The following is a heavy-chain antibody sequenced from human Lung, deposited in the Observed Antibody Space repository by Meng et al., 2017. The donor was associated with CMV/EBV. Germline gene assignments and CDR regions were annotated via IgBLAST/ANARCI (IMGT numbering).Heavy chain of an antibody. CDR3: ASAAYTNFFDF. Sequence: ASXXVSCKASGHSFSGYYIHWLRQAPGQGPEWMGCISPNSGDTNYAQKFQGRVTMTRDTPTIKVYMELTRLTSDDTAVYDCASAAYTNFFDFLGQGTLVTVSS. V-gene: IGHV1-2*02. J-gene: IGHJ4*01. CDR1: GHSFSGYY. CDR2: ISPNSGDT. D-gene: IGHD2-2*02.